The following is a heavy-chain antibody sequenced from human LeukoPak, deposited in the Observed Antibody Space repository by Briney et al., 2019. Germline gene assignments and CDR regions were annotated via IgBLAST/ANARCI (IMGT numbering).Heavy chain of an antibody. D-gene: IGHD3-22*01. CDR2: ISGSGGST. J-gene: IGHJ4*02. CDR3: AKDRVPNYYYDSSGYYYFDY. V-gene: IGHV3-23*01. CDR1: GFTFSSYA. Sequence: TGGSLRLSCAASGFTFSSYAMSWVRQAPGEGLEWVSAISGSGGSTCYADSVKGRFTISRDNSKNTLYLQMNSLRAEDTAVYYCAKDRVPNYYYDSSGYYYFDYWGQGTLVTVSS.